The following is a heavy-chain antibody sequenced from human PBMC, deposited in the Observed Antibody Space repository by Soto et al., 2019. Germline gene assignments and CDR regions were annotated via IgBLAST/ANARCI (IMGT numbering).Heavy chain of an antibody. V-gene: IGHV2-26*01. CDR1: GFSLSNARMG. CDR2: IFSNDEK. J-gene: IGHJ4*02. CDR3: ARQTYDSSGYYYGPYFDY. Sequence: QVTLKESGPVLVKPTETLTLTCTVSGFSLSNARMGVSWIRQPPGKALEWLAHIFSNDEKAYSTTLKSRLTISKHTSKHQVVLTMTNLGPVDAATYYCARQTYDSSGYYYGPYFDYWGQGTLVTVSS. D-gene: IGHD3-22*01.